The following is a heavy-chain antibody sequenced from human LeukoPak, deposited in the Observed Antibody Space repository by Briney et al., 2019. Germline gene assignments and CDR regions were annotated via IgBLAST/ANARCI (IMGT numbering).Heavy chain of an antibody. CDR2: ISSSGSTI. Sequence: GGSLRLSCAASGFTFSSYEMNWVRQVPGKGLEWISYISSSGSTIYFADSVKGRFTISRDNAKNSLYLQMNSLGAEDTAVYYCARPSRPYRSSEYFQHWGQGTLVIVPS. CDR1: GFTFSSYE. CDR3: ARPSRPYRSSEYFQH. D-gene: IGHD6-13*01. V-gene: IGHV3-48*03. J-gene: IGHJ1*01.